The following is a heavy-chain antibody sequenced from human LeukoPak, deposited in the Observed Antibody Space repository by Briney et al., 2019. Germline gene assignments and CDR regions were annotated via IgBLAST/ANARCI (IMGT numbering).Heavy chain of an antibody. CDR2: ISGSVGST. CDR1: GFTFSSYG. J-gene: IGHJ3*02. D-gene: IGHD3-22*01. Sequence: GGSLRLSCAASGFTFSSYGMHWVRQAPGKGLEWVSAISGSVGSTYYTDSVKGRFTISRDNSKNTLYLQMNSLRAEDTAIYYCAKDGSGVVALGDAFDTWGQGTMVTVSS. CDR3: AKDGSGVVALGDAFDT. V-gene: IGHV3-23*01.